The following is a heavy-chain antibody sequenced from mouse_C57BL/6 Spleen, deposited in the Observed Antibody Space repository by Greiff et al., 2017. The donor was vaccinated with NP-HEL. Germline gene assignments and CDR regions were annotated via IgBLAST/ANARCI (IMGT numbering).Heavy chain of an antibody. J-gene: IGHJ3*01. D-gene: IGHD2-5*01. CDR2: INPNYGTT. V-gene: IGHV1-39*01. CDR3: ARGAYYSKFWFAY. CDR1: GYSFTDYN. Sequence: VHVKQSGPELVKPGASVKISCKASGYSFTDYNMNWVKQSNGKSLEWIGVINPNYGTTSYNQKFKGKATLTVDQSSSTAYMQLNSLTSEDSAVYYCARGAYYSKFWFAYWGQGTLVTVSA.